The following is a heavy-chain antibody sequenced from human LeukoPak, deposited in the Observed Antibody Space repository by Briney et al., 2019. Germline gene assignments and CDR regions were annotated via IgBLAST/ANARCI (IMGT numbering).Heavy chain of an antibody. J-gene: IGHJ4*02. V-gene: IGHV1-18*01. CDR2: ISAYNGNT. D-gene: IGHD3-9*01. CDR3: ARDYAWEYYDILTGYPNFDY. Sequence: ASVKVSCKASGYTFTSYGISWVRQAPGQGLEWMGWISAYNGNTNYAQKLQGRVTMTTDTSTSTAYMELRSLRSDDTAVYYCARDYAWEYYDILTGYPNFDYWGQGTLVTVSS. CDR1: GYTFTSYG.